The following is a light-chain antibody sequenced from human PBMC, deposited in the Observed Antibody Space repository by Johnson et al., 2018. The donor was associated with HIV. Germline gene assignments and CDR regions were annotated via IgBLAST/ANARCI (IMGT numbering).Light chain of an antibody. CDR3: GTWDNSLRTAF. Sequence: VLTQPPSVSVSLGQMARITCSGEALPKKYAYWYQQKPGQFPVLVIYKDSERPSGIPDRFSGSKSGTSATLGITGLQTGDEADYFCGTWDNSLRTAFFGTGTKVTVL. CDR2: KDS. V-gene: IGLV3-16*01. J-gene: IGLJ1*01. CDR1: ALPKKY.